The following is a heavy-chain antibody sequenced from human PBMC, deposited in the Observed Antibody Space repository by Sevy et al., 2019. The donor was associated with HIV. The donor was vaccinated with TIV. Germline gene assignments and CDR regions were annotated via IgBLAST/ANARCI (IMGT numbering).Heavy chain of an antibody. Sequence: GGSLRLSCAASGFTVSSNYMSWVRQAPGKGLEWVSVIYSGGSTYYADSVKGRFTISRDNSKNTLYLQMNSLRAEDTAVYYCARAPYSSSSRSDYYYGMDVWGQGTTVTVSS. D-gene: IGHD6-6*01. V-gene: IGHV3-53*01. J-gene: IGHJ6*02. CDR1: GFTVSSNY. CDR3: ARAPYSSSSRSDYYYGMDV. CDR2: IYSGGST.